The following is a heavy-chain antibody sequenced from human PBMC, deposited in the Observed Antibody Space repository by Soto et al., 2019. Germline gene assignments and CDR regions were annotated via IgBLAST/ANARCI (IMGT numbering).Heavy chain of an antibody. CDR2: ISGSGGST. CDR1: GFSFSSYG. D-gene: IGHD6-19*01. V-gene: IGHV3-64D*08. Sequence: GGSLRLSCSASGFSFSSYGMHWVRQAPGKGLQYVSTISGSGGSTYYVDSVKGRFTISRDNSKNTLYLQMSSLRADDTAVYYCVIDLSKASGWHVIFDWGPGTLVTVSS. J-gene: IGHJ4*02. CDR3: VIDLSKASGWHVIFD.